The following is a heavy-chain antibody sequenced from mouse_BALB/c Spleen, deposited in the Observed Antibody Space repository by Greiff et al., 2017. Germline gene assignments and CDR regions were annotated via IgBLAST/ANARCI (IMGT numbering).Heavy chain of an antibody. V-gene: IGHV1-39*01. CDR1: GYSFTGYN. CDR2: IDPYYGGT. D-gene: IGHD3-1*01. Sequence: VQLKQSGPELEKPGASVKISCKASGYSFTGYNMNWVKQSNGKSLEWIGNIDPYYGGTSYNQKFKGKATLTVDKSSSTAYMQLKSLTSEDTAVYYCARGGYSSGYPYYALDYWGQGTSVTVSA. J-gene: IGHJ4*01. CDR3: ARGGYSSGYPYYALDY.